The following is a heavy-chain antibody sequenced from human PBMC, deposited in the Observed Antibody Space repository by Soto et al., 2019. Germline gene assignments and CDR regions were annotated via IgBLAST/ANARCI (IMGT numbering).Heavy chain of an antibody. Sequence: TLSLTCAVSGGSISSGGYSWNWIRQPLGKGLEWIGYIYHSGSTLYKPSLKSRVTISVDKSKNQFSLKLSSVTAADTAVYYCARDQLEGNWFDPWGQGTLVTVSS. CDR3: ARDQLEGNWFDP. J-gene: IGHJ5*02. V-gene: IGHV4-30-2*01. CDR2: IYHSGST. CDR1: GGSISSGGYS. D-gene: IGHD1-1*01.